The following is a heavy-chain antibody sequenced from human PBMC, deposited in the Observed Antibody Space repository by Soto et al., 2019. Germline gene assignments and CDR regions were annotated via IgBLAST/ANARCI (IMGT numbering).Heavy chain of an antibody. CDR3: AAANTAMGNFDY. J-gene: IGHJ4*02. Sequence: GASVKVSCKASGYTFTNYAMHWVRQAPGQGLEWMGRINPVIGKANYAQKFQERVTITRDMSASTAYMELSSLRSEDTAVYYCAAANTAMGNFDYWGQGTLVTAPQ. CDR2: INPVIGKA. V-gene: IGHV1-58*02. CDR1: GYTFTNYA. D-gene: IGHD5-18*01.